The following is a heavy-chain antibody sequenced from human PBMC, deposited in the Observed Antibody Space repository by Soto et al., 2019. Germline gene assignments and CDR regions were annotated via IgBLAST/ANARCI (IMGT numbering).Heavy chain of an antibody. CDR1: GGSISPYF. J-gene: IGHJ5*02. Sequence: SETLSLTCTVSGGSISPYFWSWIRQPPGKGLEWIGYIYYGGSTSYNPSLTSRVTISVDTSKNQFSLKLSSVTASDTAVYYCARLGFYYQSLDPWGHGTLVTVSS. CDR3: ARLGFYYQSLDP. V-gene: IGHV4-59*08. CDR2: IYYGGST. D-gene: IGHD2-2*01.